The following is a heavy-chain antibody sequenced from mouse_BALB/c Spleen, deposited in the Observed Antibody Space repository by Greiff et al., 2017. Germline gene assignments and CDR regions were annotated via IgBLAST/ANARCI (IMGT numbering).Heavy chain of an antibody. Sequence: EVKLVESGGGLVKPGGSLKLSCAASGFTFSDYYMYWVRQTPEKRLEWVATISDGGSYTYYPDSVKGRFTISRDNAKNNLYLQMSSLKSEDTAMYYCASGGNYVLAYWGQGTLVTVSA. CDR2: ISDGGSYT. CDR1: GFTFSDYY. V-gene: IGHV5-4*02. D-gene: IGHD2-1*01. CDR3: ASGGNYVLAY. J-gene: IGHJ3*01.